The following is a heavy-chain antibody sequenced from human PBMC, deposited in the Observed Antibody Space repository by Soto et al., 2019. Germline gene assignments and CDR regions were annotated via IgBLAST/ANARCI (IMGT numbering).Heavy chain of an antibody. CDR2: ISYDGSNK. Sequence: GGSLRLSCAASGFTFSSYGMHWVRQAPGKGLEWVAVISYDGSNKYYADSVKGRFTISRDNSKNTLYLQMNSLRAEDTAVYYCAKDLSYQDEPAIDYWGQGTLVTVSS. CDR1: GFTFSSYG. V-gene: IGHV3-30*18. D-gene: IGHD3-16*01. J-gene: IGHJ4*02. CDR3: AKDLSYQDEPAIDY.